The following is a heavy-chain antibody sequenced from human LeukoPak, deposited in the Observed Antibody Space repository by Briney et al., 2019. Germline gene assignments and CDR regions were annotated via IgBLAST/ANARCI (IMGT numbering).Heavy chain of an antibody. CDR3: AKDSRSTVAGTSTY. D-gene: IGHD6-19*01. CDR2: ISSSSDYT. J-gene: IGHJ4*02. V-gene: IGHV3-23*01. Sequence: GGSLRLSCVASGFTFSSYAMSWVRQAPGKGLESVSAISSSSDYTYYADSVKGRFTISRDNSKNTLYLQMNSLRAEDTAVYHCAKDSRSTVAGTSTYWGQGSLVTVSS. CDR1: GFTFSSYA.